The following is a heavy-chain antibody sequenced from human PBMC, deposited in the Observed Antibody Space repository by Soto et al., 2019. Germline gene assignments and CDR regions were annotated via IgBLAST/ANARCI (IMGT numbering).Heavy chain of an antibody. J-gene: IGHJ4*02. CDR2: IRSKAYGGTP. CDR1: GFTFGDYA. Sequence: GGSLRLSCTASGFTFGDYAMNWVRQASGKGLEWVGFIRSKAYGGTPEYAASVKGRFTISRDDSKSSAYLQMNSLKAEDTAIYFCSRSGRAVPNHYLDYWGQGTLVTVSS. D-gene: IGHD2-15*01. CDR3: SRSGRAVPNHYLDY. V-gene: IGHV3-49*04.